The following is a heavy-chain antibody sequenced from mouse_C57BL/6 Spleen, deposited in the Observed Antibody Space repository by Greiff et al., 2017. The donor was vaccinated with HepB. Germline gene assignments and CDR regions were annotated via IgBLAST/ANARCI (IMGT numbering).Heavy chain of an antibody. CDR2: INPSTGGT. Sequence: VQLQQSGPELVKPGASVKISCKASGYSFTGYYMNWVKQSPEKSLEWIGEINPSTGGTTYNQKFKAKATLTVDKSSSTAYMQLKSLTSEDSAVYYCARSGLGSFDYWGQGTTLTVSS. CDR3: ARSGLGSFDY. D-gene: IGHD4-1*01. CDR1: GYSFTGYY. V-gene: IGHV1-42*01. J-gene: IGHJ2*01.